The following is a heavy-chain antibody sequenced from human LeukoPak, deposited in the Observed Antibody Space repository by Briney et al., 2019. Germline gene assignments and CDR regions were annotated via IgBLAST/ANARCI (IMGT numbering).Heavy chain of an antibody. CDR3: ARSDQSSYFAS. D-gene: IGHD3-16*01. CDR2: ISGSGGST. J-gene: IGHJ4*02. Sequence: GGSLRLSCAASGFTFSSYAMSWVRQAPGKGLEWVSAISGSGGSTYHADSVKGRFTISRDNSKNTLDLQMNSLRAEDTAVYFCARSDQSSYFASWGQGTLVTVSS. V-gene: IGHV3-23*01. CDR1: GFTFSSYA.